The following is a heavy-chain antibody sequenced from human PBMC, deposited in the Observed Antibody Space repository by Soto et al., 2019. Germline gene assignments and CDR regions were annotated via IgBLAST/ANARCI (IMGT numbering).Heavy chain of an antibody. CDR1: GFTVSSNY. J-gene: IGHJ6*02. CDR3: ARDRRYRSSNSCYYYYGMDV. D-gene: IGHD2-2*01. Sequence: GGSLRLSCAASGFTVSSNYMSWVRQAPGKGLEWVSVIYSGGSTYYADSVKGRFTISRDNSKNTLYLQMNSLRAEDTAVYYCARDRRYRSSNSCYYYYGMDVWGQGTRVTVSS. V-gene: IGHV3-53*01. CDR2: IYSGGST.